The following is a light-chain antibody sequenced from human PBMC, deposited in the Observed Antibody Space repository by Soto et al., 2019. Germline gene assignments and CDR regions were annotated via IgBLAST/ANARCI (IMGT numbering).Light chain of an antibody. V-gene: IGKV1-39*01. CDR2: AAS. Sequence: DIQMTQSPSSPSASVGDRVTITCRASQTILTYLNWYQQKPGKAPKLLIYAASSLQSGVPSRFSGGGSATDSTLTISSLQPEDFATYYCQQSFSPTWTFGHGTNV. CDR3: QQSFSPTWT. J-gene: IGKJ1*01. CDR1: QTILTY.